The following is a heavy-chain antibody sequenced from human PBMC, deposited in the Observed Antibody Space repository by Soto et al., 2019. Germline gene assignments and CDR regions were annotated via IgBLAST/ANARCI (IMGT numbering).Heavy chain of an antibody. CDR2: ISYDGSNK. V-gene: IGHV3-30*18. Sequence: QVQLVESGGGVVQPGRSLRPSCAASGFTFSSYGMHWVRQAPGKGLEWVAVISYDGSNKYYADSVKGRFTISRDNSKNTLYLQMNSLRAEDTAVYYCAKDRSDSYGYYDYWGQGTLVTVSS. CDR1: GFTFSSYG. CDR3: AKDRSDSYGYYDY. D-gene: IGHD5-18*01. J-gene: IGHJ4*02.